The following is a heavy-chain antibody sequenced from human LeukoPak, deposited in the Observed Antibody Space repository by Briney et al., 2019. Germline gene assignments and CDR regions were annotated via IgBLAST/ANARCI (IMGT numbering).Heavy chain of an antibody. CDR1: GFTFSDYW. Sequence: GGSLRLSCAASGFTFSDYWMHWVRRAPGKGLEWVARIYSDVRRIKYADSVKGRFTIPRDNAKNTLYLQMNALRVEDTAVYYCATSPVISRDWGQGTLVTVSS. D-gene: IGHD2-21*01. CDR3: ATSPVISRD. V-gene: IGHV3-74*03. J-gene: IGHJ4*02. CDR2: IYSDVRRI.